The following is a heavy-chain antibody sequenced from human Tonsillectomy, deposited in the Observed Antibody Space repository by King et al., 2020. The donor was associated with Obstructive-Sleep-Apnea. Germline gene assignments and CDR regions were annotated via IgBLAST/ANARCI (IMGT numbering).Heavy chain of an antibody. J-gene: IGHJ4*02. Sequence: VQLVESGAEVKKPGASVKVSCKASGYSFTNYGINWVRQAPGQGLEWMGWMNPNSGYTGFAQQFQGRVTLTRDTSINTAYMEVSSLKSEYTAMYYCARGAGDAEYISYWGQGTLVTVSS. D-gene: IGHD2/OR15-2a*01. V-gene: IGHV1-8*01. CDR1: GYSFTNYG. CDR2: MNPNSGYT. CDR3: ARGAGDAEYISY.